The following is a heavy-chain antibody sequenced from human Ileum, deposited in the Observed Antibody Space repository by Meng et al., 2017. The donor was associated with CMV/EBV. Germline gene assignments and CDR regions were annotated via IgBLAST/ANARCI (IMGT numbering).Heavy chain of an antibody. D-gene: IGHD3-10*01. Sequence: GESLKISCGASGFTFSSYAIYWVRQAPGKGLGWVSRISDDGGDTNYADSVKGRFSISRDNAKNTVYLQRNSLRAEDTAVYYCVKAYGSGTYCFDKWGQGTLVTVSS. V-gene: IGHV3-74*01. CDR3: VKAYGSGTYCFDK. CDR2: ISDDGGDT. J-gene: IGHJ4*02. CDR1: GFTFSSYA.